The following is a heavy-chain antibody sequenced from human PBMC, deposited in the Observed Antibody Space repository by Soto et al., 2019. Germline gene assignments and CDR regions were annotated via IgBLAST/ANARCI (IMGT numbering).Heavy chain of an antibody. D-gene: IGHD2-2*01. J-gene: IGHJ6*02. CDR1: GGTFSSYA. CDR2: IIPIFGTA. Sequence: SVKVSCKASGGTFSSYAISWVRQAPGQGLEWMGGIIPIFGTANYAQKFQGRVTITADESTSTAYMELSSLRSEDTAVYYCARGPADIVLVPAAKGRENYYYYGMDVWGQ. CDR3: ARGPADIVLVPAAKGRENYYYYGMDV. V-gene: IGHV1-69*13.